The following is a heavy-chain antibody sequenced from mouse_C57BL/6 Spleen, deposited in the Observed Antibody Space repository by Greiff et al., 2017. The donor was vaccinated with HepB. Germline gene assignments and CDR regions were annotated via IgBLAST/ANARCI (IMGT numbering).Heavy chain of an antibody. D-gene: IGHD2-1*01. V-gene: IGHV1-7*01. CDR1: GYTFTSYW. CDR3: ARFPYGNWDAMDY. J-gene: IGHJ4*01. Sequence: VQLQQSGAELAKPGASVKLSCKASGYTFTSYWMHWVKQRPGQGLEWIGYINPSSGYTKYNQKFKDKATLTADKSSSTAYMQLSSLTYEDSAVYYCARFPYGNWDAMDYWGQGTSVTVSS. CDR2: INPSSGYT.